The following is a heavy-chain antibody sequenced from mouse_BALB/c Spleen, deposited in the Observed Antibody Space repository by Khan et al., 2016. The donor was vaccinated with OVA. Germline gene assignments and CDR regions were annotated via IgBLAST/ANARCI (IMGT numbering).Heavy chain of an antibody. D-gene: IGHD2-10*01. CDR1: GFSLTNYG. Sequence: QVQLKQSGPALVAPSQSLSITCTISGFSLTNYGVHWVRQPPGKGLEWLVVIWSDGSTTYNSALKSRLSISKDNSKSQVLLKMNSLQTDDTAMYYCARQPYYHYYIMDYWGQGTSVTVSS. J-gene: IGHJ4*01. V-gene: IGHV2-6-1*01. CDR2: IWSDGST. CDR3: ARQPYYHYYIMDY.